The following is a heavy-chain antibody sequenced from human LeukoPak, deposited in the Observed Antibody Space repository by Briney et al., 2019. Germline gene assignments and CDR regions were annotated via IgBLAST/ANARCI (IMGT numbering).Heavy chain of an antibody. J-gene: IGHJ6*04. CDR2: ISSSGSTI. Sequence: GGSLRLSCAASGFTFSSYEMNWVRQAPGKGLEWVSYISSSGSTIYYADSVKGRFTISRDNAKNSLYLQMNSLRAEDTAVYYCAREEQQLATRYYGMDVWGKGTTVTVSS. CDR3: AREEQQLATRYYGMDV. D-gene: IGHD6-13*01. CDR1: GFTFSSYE. V-gene: IGHV3-48*03.